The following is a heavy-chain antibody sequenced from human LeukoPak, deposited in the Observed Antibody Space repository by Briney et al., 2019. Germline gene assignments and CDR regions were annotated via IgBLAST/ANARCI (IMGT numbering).Heavy chain of an antibody. CDR2: IKQDGSEK. CDR3: ARDKGSSTYYDFWSGYCWFDP. V-gene: IGHV3-7*01. CDR1: GLTFSSYW. D-gene: IGHD3-3*01. J-gene: IGHJ5*02. Sequence: GGSLRLSCAASGLTFSSYWMSWVRQAPGKGLEWVANIKQDGSEKYYVDSVKGRFTISRDNAKNSLYLQMNSLRAEDTAVYYCARDKGSSTYYDFWSGYCWFDPWGQGTLVTVSS.